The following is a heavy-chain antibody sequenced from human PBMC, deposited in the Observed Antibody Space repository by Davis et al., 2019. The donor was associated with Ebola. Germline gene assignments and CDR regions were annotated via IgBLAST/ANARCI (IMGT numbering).Heavy chain of an antibody. CDR3: ASHSYYYYGMDV. Sequence: GESPKTPRKGSGYSFTSYWISWVRQMPGKGPEWMGRNDPSDSYTNYSPSFQGHVTISADKSISTAYLQWSSLKASDTAMYYCASHSYYYYGMDVWGQGTTVTVSS. CDR2: NDPSDSYT. CDR1: GYSFTSYW. J-gene: IGHJ6*02. V-gene: IGHV5-10-1*01.